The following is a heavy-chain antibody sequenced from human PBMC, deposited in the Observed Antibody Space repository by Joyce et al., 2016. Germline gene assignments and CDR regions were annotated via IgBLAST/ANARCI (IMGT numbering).Heavy chain of an antibody. D-gene: IGHD2-21*01. Sequence: QVQLVQSGAEVKKPGASVKVSCQAYGYTFSDYYLHWVRQAPGQGLEWMGRIDPKTSGTKYAQKFQGRVTMTRDTSTSTAYMELRRLYSDDTAVYHCATVGGASVSDDGLDIWGQGTMVFVSS. V-gene: IGHV1-2*02. CDR1: GYTFSDYY. CDR3: ATVGGASVSDDGLDI. J-gene: IGHJ3*02. CDR2: IDPKTSGT.